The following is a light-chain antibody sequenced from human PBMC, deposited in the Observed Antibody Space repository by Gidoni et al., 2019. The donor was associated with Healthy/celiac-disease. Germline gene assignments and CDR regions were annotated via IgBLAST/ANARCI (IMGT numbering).Light chain of an antibody. Sequence: SYELHPPPSVSVSPGQTASITCSGDKLGDKYACWYQQKPGQSPVLVIYQDSKRPSGLPERFSGSNSGNTATLTISGTQAMDEADYYCQAWDSSTVVFGGGTKLTVL. V-gene: IGLV3-1*01. CDR1: KLGDKY. CDR3: QAWDSSTVV. J-gene: IGLJ2*01. CDR2: QDS.